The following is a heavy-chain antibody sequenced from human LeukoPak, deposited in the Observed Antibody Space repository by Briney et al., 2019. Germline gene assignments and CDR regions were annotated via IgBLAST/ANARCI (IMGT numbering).Heavy chain of an antibody. J-gene: IGHJ6*04. V-gene: IGHV1-69*04. D-gene: IGHD2-2*01. CDR1: GGTFSNYA. CDR2: IISILGIA. CDR3: AVGKEVQLLGDV. Sequence: ASVKVSCKASGGTFSNYAISWVRQAPGQGLEWMGRIISILGIANYAQKFQGRVTITADKSTSTAYMELSSLRPEDTAVYYCAVGKEVQLLGDVWGKGTTVTVSS.